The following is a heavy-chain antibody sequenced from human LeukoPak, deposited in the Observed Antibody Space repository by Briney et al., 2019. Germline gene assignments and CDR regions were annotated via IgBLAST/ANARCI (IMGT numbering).Heavy chain of an antibody. CDR2: IKQDGSEK. CDR1: GFTFSSHW. D-gene: IGHD3-16*01. V-gene: IGHV3-7*01. Sequence: GGSLRLSCAASGFTFSSHWMNWVRQAPGKGLEWVANIKQDGSEKYYVDSVKGRFTISRDNAKNSLYLQMSSLRAEDTAVYYCARDGGAPAYHFDFWGQGTLVTVSS. CDR3: ARDGGAPAYHFDF. J-gene: IGHJ4*02.